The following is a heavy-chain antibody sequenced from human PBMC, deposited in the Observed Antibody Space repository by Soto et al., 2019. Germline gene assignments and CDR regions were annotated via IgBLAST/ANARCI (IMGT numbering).Heavy chain of an antibody. Sequence: ASVKVSCKASGFTFTSSAMQWVRQARGQRLEWIGWIVVGSGNTNYAQKFQERVTITRDMSTSTAYMELSSLRSEDTAVYYCAADDTNYDFWSGYHSWFDPWGQGTLVTVSS. D-gene: IGHD3-3*01. CDR3: AADDTNYDFWSGYHSWFDP. V-gene: IGHV1-58*02. J-gene: IGHJ5*02. CDR1: GFTFTSSA. CDR2: IVVGSGNT.